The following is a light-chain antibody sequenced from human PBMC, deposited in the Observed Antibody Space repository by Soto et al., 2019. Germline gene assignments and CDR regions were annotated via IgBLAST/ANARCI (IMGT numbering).Light chain of an antibody. CDR1: QTISNW. Sequence: DVQLTQSPSTLSASVGDRVTITCRASQTISNWLAWYQQRPGKAPQLLISDASRLESGVPSRFSGSGSGTEFTLTISSLQPDDFATYYCQQYNTYSTFGQGTRLEI. J-gene: IGKJ5*01. CDR2: DAS. CDR3: QQYNTYST. V-gene: IGKV1-5*01.